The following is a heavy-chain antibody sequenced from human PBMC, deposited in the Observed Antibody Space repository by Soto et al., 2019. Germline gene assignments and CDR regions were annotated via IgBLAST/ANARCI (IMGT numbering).Heavy chain of an antibody. D-gene: IGHD3-3*01. V-gene: IGHV4-4*07. Sequence: QVHLLESGPGLVKPSETLSLTCSVSGGTISGYYWTWIRQPAGKGLEWIGRIYSSGNTKYNPSLQSRGTMSLDTSNNQFSLRLTSVTAADTAVYYCARGQRFSDWFDPWGQGTLVTVSS. CDR3: ARGQRFSDWFDP. CDR2: IYSSGNT. CDR1: GGTISGYY. J-gene: IGHJ5*02.